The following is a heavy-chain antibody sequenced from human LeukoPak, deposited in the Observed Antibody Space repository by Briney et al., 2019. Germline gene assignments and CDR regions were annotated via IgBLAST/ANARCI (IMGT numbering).Heavy chain of an antibody. D-gene: IGHD6-13*01. V-gene: IGHV3-9*01. J-gene: IGHJ4*02. CDR1: GFTFDDYA. Sequence: GRSLRLSCAASGFTFDDYAMHWIRQAPGKGLEWVSGISWNSGSIGYVDSVKGRFTISRDSAKNSLYLQMNSLRAEDTAVYYCARETYSSSFIDYWGQGTLVTVSS. CDR3: ARETYSSSFIDY. CDR2: ISWNSGSI.